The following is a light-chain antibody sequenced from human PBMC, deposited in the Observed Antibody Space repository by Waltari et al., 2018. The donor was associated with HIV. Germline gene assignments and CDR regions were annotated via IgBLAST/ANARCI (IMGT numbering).Light chain of an antibody. CDR1: QSVNSSY. CDR3: QQYGSSPRYT. CDR2: GAS. J-gene: IGKJ2*01. Sequence: ELTQSPGTMSLSTGERATLSCRASQSVNSSYLAWYQQKPGQAPRLLIYGASSRATGVPDRFSASGSGTDFTLTISRLEPEDFAVYYCQQYGSSPRYTFGQGTKLEIK. V-gene: IGKV3-20*01.